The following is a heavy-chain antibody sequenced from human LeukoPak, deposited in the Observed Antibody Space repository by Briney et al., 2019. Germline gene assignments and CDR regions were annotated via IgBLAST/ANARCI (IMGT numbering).Heavy chain of an antibody. CDR1: GFTFSGFW. J-gene: IGHJ3*01. V-gene: IGHV3-7*03. Sequence: GGSLRLSCAVSGFTFSGFWMSWSRQAPGKGLEWVASINSGGSEGYYADVVKGRFTISRDNAKNSLYLQINSLRAEDTAVYYCARSSYSSSSSVWGQGTMVTVSS. CDR2: INSGGSEG. CDR3: ARSSYSSSSSV. D-gene: IGHD6-6*01.